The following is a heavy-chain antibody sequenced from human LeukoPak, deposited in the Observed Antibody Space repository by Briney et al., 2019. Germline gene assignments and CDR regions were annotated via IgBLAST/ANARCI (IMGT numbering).Heavy chain of an antibody. CDR3: ARDAQWLVPEGYYYYMDV. Sequence: PGGSLRLSCAGSGFTFSRYNMNWFRQAPGKGLERVSSISSRSSYIFYADSVKGRFTIFRDNAENSLYLQMNSLGAEDTAVYYCARDAQWLVPEGYYYYMDVWGKGTTVTVS. D-gene: IGHD6-19*01. V-gene: IGHV3-21*01. J-gene: IGHJ6*03. CDR2: ISSRSSYI. CDR1: GFTFSRYN.